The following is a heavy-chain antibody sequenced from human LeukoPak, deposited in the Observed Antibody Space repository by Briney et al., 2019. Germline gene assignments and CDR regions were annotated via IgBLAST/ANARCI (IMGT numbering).Heavy chain of an antibody. V-gene: IGHV3-23*01. J-gene: IGHJ5*01. CDR2: ISVISGHR. Sequence: GGSLRLSCEASGFAFSFFAMSWLRQGPGKGLEWVSTISVISGHRYYAASVRGRFTISRDNSKNTLYLQLNTLRADDTAVYYCAKPISGGLAVTADWFAPWGQGTLVVVSS. CDR3: AKPISGGLAVTADWFAP. CDR1: GFAFSFFA. D-gene: IGHD6-19*01.